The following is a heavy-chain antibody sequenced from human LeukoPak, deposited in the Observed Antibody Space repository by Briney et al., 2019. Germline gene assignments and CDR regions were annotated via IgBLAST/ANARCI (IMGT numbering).Heavy chain of an antibody. V-gene: IGHV1-18*01. Sequence: ASVKVSCKASGGSFSSYAISWVRQAPGQGLEWMGWISAYNGNTNYAQKLQGRVTMTTDTSTSTAYMELRSLRSDDTAVYYCARDSSEFRSLIFHWGQGTLVTVSS. CDR3: ARDSSEFRSLIFH. J-gene: IGHJ1*01. CDR2: ISAYNGNT. CDR1: GGSFSSYA. D-gene: IGHD3-9*01.